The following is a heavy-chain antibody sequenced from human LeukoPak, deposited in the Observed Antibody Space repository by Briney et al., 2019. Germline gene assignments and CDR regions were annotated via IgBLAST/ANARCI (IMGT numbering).Heavy chain of an antibody. Sequence: GASVKVSCKAYGDTFSFYALSWVRQAPGQRLEWMGGYIPIFTRTDYAERFQGRVTITTDESSNTAYMELRGLRSDDTAVYYCALTRQHRRWWSFDFWGQGTLVTVSS. J-gene: IGHJ4*02. CDR2: YIPIFTRT. D-gene: IGHD2-15*01. V-gene: IGHV1-69*05. CDR1: GDTFSFYA. CDR3: ALTRQHRRWWSFDF.